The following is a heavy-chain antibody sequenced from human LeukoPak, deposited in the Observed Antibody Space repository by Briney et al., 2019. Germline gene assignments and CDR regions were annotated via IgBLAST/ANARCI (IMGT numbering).Heavy chain of an antibody. CDR2: IKSKTDGGTT. CDR3: TTTPTKYYDFWSAYNDY. D-gene: IGHD3-3*01. CDR1: GFTFTNAW. J-gene: IGHJ4*02. V-gene: IGHV3-15*07. Sequence: GGSLRLSCAASGFTFTNAWMNWVRQAPEKGLEWVGRIKSKTDGGTTDYAAPVKGRFTISRDDSKNTLYLQMNSLKTEDTAVYYCTTTPTKYYDFWSAYNDYWGQGTLVTVSS.